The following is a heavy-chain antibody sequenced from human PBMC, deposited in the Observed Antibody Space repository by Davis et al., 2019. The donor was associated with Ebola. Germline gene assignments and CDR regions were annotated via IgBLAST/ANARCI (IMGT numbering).Heavy chain of an antibody. J-gene: IGHJ4*02. CDR3: AKGFGEYRY. CDR1: GFTFSRDW. V-gene: IGHV3-7*03. Sequence: PGGSLRLSCVGSGFTFSRDWMTWLRQAPGKGLEWVANIKQDGSEKYYVDSVKGRFTISRDNAKNSVFLQMNTLRAEDTAVYYCAKGFGEYRYWGQGTLVTVSS. D-gene: IGHD3-10*01. CDR2: IKQDGSEK.